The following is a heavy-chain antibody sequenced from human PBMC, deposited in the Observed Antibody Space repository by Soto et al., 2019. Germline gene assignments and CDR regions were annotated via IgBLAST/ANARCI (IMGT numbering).Heavy chain of an antibody. J-gene: IGHJ5*02. V-gene: IGHV4-39*02. D-gene: IGHD2-2*01. CDR2: IFYTGTT. CDR1: GGSISYNSYY. Sequence: SETLSLTCSVSGGSISYNSYYWGWIRQPPGKGLEWVGGIFYTGTTYYSPSLKDRVTISVDTSKNSFSLNLTSVAAADTAVYFCARLVVVAPVANAWGQGTLVTVSS. CDR3: ARLVVVAPVANA.